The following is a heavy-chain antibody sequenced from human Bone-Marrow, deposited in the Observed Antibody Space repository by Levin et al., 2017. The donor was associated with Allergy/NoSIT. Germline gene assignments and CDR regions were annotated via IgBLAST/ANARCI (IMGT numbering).Heavy chain of an antibody. CDR2: ISLDGNTQ. CDR3: AKDTYTCSGGSCYFFDY. CDR1: GFTFSNYA. D-gene: IGHD2-15*01. Sequence: LSLTCAVSGFTFSNYAMHWVRQAPGRGLEWVAFISLDGNTQYYADSVKVRFTFSRDNSNNTLHLQMNSLRVEDTAIYYCAKDTYTCSGGSCYFFDYWGQGALVTVS. V-gene: IGHV3-30*18. J-gene: IGHJ4*02.